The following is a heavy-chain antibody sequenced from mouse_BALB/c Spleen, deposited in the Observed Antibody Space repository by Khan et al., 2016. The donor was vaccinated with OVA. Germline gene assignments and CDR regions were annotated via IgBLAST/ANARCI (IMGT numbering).Heavy chain of an antibody. CDR1: GYTYTDFY. Sequence: QVQLQQSGAELARPGASVKLSCKTSGYTYTDFYINWVKQRTGQGLEWIGDIYPGSANTYYNEQFKGKATLTVNKSSSTAYMQLSSLTSEDSAVYVCARSGSGSFGFWGQGTLVTVSA. D-gene: IGHD2-2*01. CDR3: ARSGSGSFGF. V-gene: IGHV1-77*01. J-gene: IGHJ3*01. CDR2: IYPGSANT.